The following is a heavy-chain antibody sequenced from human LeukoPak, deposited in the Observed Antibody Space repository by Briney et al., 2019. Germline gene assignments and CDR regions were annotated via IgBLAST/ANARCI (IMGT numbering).Heavy chain of an antibody. CDR2: MNPNSGNT. V-gene: IGHV1-8*03. CDR1: GYTSTSYD. Sequence: ASVKVSCKASGYTSTSYDINWVRQATGQGLEWMGWMNPNSGNTGYAQKFQGRVTITRNTSISTAYMELSSLRSEDTAVYYCARGSLEWLFDYWGQGTLVTVSS. J-gene: IGHJ4*02. D-gene: IGHD3-3*01. CDR3: ARGSLEWLFDY.